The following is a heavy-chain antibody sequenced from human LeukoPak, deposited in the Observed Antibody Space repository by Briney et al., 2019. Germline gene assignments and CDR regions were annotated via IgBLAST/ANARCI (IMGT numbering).Heavy chain of an antibody. CDR3: AREDYYDSSGYSPGAFDI. Sequence: SETLSLTCAVYGGSFSGYYWSWIRQPPGKGLEWIGEINYSGSTNYNPSLKSRVTISVDTSKNQFSLKLSSVTAADTAVYYCAREDYYDSSGYSPGAFDIWGQGTMVTVSS. J-gene: IGHJ3*02. V-gene: IGHV4-34*01. CDR1: GGSFSGYY. D-gene: IGHD3-22*01. CDR2: INYSGST.